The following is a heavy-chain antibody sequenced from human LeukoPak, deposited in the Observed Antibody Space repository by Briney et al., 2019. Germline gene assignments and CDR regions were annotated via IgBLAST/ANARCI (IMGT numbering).Heavy chain of an antibody. V-gene: IGHV4-59*08. Sequence: SETLSLTCTVSGGSISSYYWSWIRQPPGKGLEWIAYISDIGSINYNPSLKSRVTISVDTSKNQFSLKLSSVTAADTAVYYCARSIGGLGYCSGGSCYFDYWGQGTLVTVSS. CDR3: ARSIGGLGYCSGGSCYFDY. CDR2: ISDIGSI. J-gene: IGHJ4*02. D-gene: IGHD2-15*01. CDR1: GGSISSYY.